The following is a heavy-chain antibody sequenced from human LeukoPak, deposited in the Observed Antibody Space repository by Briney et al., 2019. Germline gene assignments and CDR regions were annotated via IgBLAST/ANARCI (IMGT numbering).Heavy chain of an antibody. D-gene: IGHD6-19*01. CDR1: GFTFSSYS. CDR2: ISSSSSTI. J-gene: IGHJ4*02. Sequence: GGSLRLSCAASGFTFSSYSMNWVRQAPGKGLEWVSYISSSSSTIYYADSVKGRFTISRDNAKNSLYLQMNSLRAEDTAMYYCARALYNTGWYPDYFDSWGQGTLVTVSS. V-gene: IGHV3-48*04. CDR3: ARALYNTGWYPDYFDS.